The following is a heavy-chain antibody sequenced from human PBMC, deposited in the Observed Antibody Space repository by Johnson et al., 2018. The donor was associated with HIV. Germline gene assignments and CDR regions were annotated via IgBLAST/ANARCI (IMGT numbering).Heavy chain of an antibody. Sequence: QVQLVESGGGLVKPGGSLRLSCAASGFTFSDYYMSWIRQTPGKGLEWVSYISSSGTTVYNADSVKGRFSISRDNAKQSLYLQMNSLRAEDTAVYYFAREHRYYYDSSGYYRGDAFDIWGQGTMVTVSS. J-gene: IGHJ3*02. V-gene: IGHV3-11*04. CDR2: ISSSGTTV. CDR1: GFTFSDYY. CDR3: AREHRYYYDSSGYYRGDAFDI. D-gene: IGHD3-22*01.